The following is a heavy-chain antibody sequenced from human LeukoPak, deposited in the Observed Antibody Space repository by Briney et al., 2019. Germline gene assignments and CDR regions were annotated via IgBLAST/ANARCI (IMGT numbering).Heavy chain of an antibody. CDR2: INPNSGGT. CDR3: ARIPGIAVAGTLTTSSP. D-gene: IGHD6-19*01. J-gene: IGHJ4*02. V-gene: IGHV1-2*02. Sequence: ASVKVSCKASGYTFTAYYVHWVRQAPGQGLEWMGWINPNSGGTNYAQNFQGRVTMTRDTSITTAYMELSRLRSDDTAVYYCARIPGIAVAGTLTTSSPWGQGTLVTVSS. CDR1: GYTFTAYY.